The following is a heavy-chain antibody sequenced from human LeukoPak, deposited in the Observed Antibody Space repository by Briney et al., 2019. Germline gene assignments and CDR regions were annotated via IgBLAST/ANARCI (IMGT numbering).Heavy chain of an antibody. CDR1: GFTFRDYY. CDR2: VGLSDNTI. Sequence: GGSLRLSCIASGFTFRDYYMSWIRQAPGKGLEWVSYVGLSDNTIYYADSVKGRFTVSRDNTQKSLYLQMKSLRVEDTAVYYCARDLRDTYYYGSGSNPLLRHWGQGTLVTVSS. V-gene: IGHV3-11*01. D-gene: IGHD3-10*01. J-gene: IGHJ4*02. CDR3: ARDLRDTYYYGSGSNPLLRH.